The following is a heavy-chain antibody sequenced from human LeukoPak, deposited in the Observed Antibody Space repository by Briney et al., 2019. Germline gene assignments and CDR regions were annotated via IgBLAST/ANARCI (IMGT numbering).Heavy chain of an antibody. V-gene: IGHV3-74*01. CDR3: ARARYYAGSTYYPDS. CDR2: INIDGRTT. J-gene: IGHJ4*02. Sequence: GGSLRLSCAASGFTFSNYWMHWVRQAPGKGLVWVSLINIDGRTTSYADSVKGRFTISRDNAKNTLYLQMNRLQTEDTAVYYCARARYYAGSTYYPDSWGQGTLVTVSS. D-gene: IGHD3-22*01. CDR1: GFTFSNYW.